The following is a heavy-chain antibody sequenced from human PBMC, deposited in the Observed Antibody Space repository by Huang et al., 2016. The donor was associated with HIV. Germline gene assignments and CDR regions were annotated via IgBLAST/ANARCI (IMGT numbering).Heavy chain of an antibody. CDR2: IKHSGSA. D-gene: IGHD5-12*01. V-gene: IGHV4-34*02. Sequence: VQLQQWGAGLLKPSETLSLTCAVFGGSLSDYYWSWIRQAPGKGLDGIGDIKHSGSANYSPSLKSRVSMSVDTSKNQFSLRMSSVSAADTAVYYCARSDTVDSAVTFDYWGQGTVVSVSS. CDR1: GGSLSDYY. J-gene: IGHJ4*02. CDR3: ARSDTVDSAVTFDY.